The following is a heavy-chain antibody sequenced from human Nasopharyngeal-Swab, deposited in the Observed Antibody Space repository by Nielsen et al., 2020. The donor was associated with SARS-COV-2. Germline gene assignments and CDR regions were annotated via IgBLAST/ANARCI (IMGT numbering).Heavy chain of an antibody. CDR1: GFTFSSYA. V-gene: IGHV3-30-3*01. CDR3: ARGYSGYDQWGIDY. J-gene: IGHJ4*02. D-gene: IGHD5-12*01. Sequence: GGSLRLSCAASGFTFSSYAMHWVRQAPGKGLEWVAVISYDGSNKYYADSVKGRFTISRDNSKNTLYLQMNSLRAEDTAVYYCARGYSGYDQWGIDYWGQGTLVTVSS. CDR2: ISYDGSNK.